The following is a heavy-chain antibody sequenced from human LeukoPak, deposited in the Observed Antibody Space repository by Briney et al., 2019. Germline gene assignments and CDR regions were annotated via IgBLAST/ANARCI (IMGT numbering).Heavy chain of an antibody. V-gene: IGHV3-30*02. Sequence: RLSCSASGVTFISYGMYWVRQAPGKGLEWVAFIGYDGSNKYYADSVKGRFPISRDNSKNTLYLQMNSLRAEDTAVYYCAKDKRVWFGELLEYWGQGTLVAVSS. CDR1: GVTFISYG. J-gene: IGHJ4*02. CDR2: IGYDGSNK. CDR3: AKDKRVWFGELLEY. D-gene: IGHD3-10*01.